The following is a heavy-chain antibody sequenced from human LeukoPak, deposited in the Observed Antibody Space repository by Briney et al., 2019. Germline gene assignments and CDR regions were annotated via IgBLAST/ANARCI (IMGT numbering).Heavy chain of an antibody. D-gene: IGHD2-2*02. J-gene: IGHJ5*02. CDR1: GYTFTSYD. Sequence: ASVKVSCKASGYTFTSYDINWVRQATVQGLEWMGWMNPNSGNTGYAQKFQGRVTMTRNTSISTAYMELSSLRSEDTAVYYCARGGPLDCSSTSCYNGFDPWGQGTLVTVSS. CDR3: ARGGPLDCSSTSCYNGFDP. V-gene: IGHV1-8*01. CDR2: MNPNSGNT.